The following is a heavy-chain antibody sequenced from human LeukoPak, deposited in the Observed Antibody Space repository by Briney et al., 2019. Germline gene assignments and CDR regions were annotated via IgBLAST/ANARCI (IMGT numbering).Heavy chain of an antibody. J-gene: IGHJ2*01. Sequence: SVTLSLTCAVYGGSFSGYYWSWIRQPPGKGLEWIGEINHSGSTNYNPSLKSRVTISVDTSKNQFSLKLSSVTAADTAVYYCARDYGDYAIGYFDLWGRGTLVTVSS. D-gene: IGHD4-17*01. CDR2: INHSGST. V-gene: IGHV4-34*01. CDR1: GGSFSGYY. CDR3: ARDYGDYAIGYFDL.